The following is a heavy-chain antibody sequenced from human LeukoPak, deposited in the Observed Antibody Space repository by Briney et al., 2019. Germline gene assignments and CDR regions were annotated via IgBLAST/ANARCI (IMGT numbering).Heavy chain of an antibody. V-gene: IGHV3-23*01. J-gene: IGHJ4*02. D-gene: IGHD6-19*01. CDR3: VKDRGRSVAVAADY. CDR2: ISGSGGAI. CDR1: GFTFNYA. Sequence: PGGSLRLSCVASGFTFNYAMTHGRQAPGRELVWVSSISGSGGAIYYANSVKGRFTISRDNSRNTLFLQMNSLRAEDTALYYCVKDRGRSVAVAADYWGQGTLVTVSS.